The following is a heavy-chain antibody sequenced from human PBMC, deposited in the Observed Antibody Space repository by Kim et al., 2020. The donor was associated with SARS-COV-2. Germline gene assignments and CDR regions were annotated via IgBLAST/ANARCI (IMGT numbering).Heavy chain of an antibody. CDR2: IYYSGST. V-gene: IGHV4-39*01. D-gene: IGHD2-15*01. J-gene: IGHJ4*02. Sequence: SETLSLTCTVSGGSISSTSYYWGWIRQPPGKGLEWIASIYYSGSTYYSPSLKSRVTISVDTSKNQFSLKLSSVTAADTAVYYCARQVRGGGNPRYSDYWGQGTLVTVSS. CDR1: GGSISSTSYY. CDR3: ARQVRGGGNPRYSDY.